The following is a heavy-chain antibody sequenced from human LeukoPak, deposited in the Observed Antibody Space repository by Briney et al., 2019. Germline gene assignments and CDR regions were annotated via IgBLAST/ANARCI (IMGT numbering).Heavy chain of an antibody. J-gene: IGHJ4*02. CDR2: ISSSSSYI. D-gene: IGHD6-19*01. CDR3: ARGIAVAGFDY. Sequence: GGSLRLSCAASGFTFSSYSMNWVRQAPGKGQAWVSSISSSSSYIYYADSVKGRFTISRDNAKNSLYLQMNSLRAEDTAVYYCARGIAVAGFDYWGQGTLVTVSS. CDR1: GFTFSSYS. V-gene: IGHV3-21*01.